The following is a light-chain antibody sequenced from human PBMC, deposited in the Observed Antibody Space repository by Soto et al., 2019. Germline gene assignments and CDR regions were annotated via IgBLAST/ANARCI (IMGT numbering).Light chain of an antibody. V-gene: IGKV1-5*03. Sequence: DIQMTQSPSTPSGPEGARVTITCRPSQTISSWLAWYQQKPGKAPKLLIYKASTLKSGVPSRFSGSGSGTEFTLTISSLQPDDFATYYCQHYNSYSEAFGQGTKVDIK. CDR2: KAS. CDR1: QTISSW. CDR3: QHYNSYSEA. J-gene: IGKJ1*01.